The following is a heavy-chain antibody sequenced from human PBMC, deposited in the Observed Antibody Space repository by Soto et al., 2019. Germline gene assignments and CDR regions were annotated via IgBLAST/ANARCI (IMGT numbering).Heavy chain of an antibody. CDR1: EYSFAGYW. CDR3: ARLPGVRGVFDGFNV. D-gene: IGHD3-10*01. V-gene: IGHV5-51*01. Sequence: SQKNSWKGAEYSFAGYWIGWVRQMPGKGLDWMGVIYPGDSDTRYSPSFHGQVTISADKSISTAYLQWSSLKASDTAIYFCARLPGVRGVFDGFNVWGQGTIVTV. J-gene: IGHJ3*01. CDR2: IYPGDSDT.